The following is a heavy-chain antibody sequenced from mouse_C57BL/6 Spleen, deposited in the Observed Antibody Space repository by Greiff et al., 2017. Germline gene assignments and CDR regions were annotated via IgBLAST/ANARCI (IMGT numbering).Heavy chain of an antibody. CDR2: ISSGGDYI. CDR1: GFTFSSYA. CDR3: TRNDYDEYYFDY. Sequence: EVMLVESGEGLVKPGGSLKLSCAASGFTFSSYAMSWVRQTPEKRLEWVAYISSGGDYIYYADTVKGRFTISRDNARNTPYLQMSSLKSEDTAMYYCTRNDYDEYYFDYWGQGTTLTVSS. D-gene: IGHD2-4*01. V-gene: IGHV5-9-1*02. J-gene: IGHJ2*01.